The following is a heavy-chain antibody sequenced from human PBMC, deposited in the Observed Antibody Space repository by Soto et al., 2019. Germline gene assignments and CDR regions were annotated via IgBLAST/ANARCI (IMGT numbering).Heavy chain of an antibody. CDR2: IKQDGSEE. CDR1: GFTFSTYL. CDR3: ARISDDSGSYYRPLDF. Sequence: RLSCAASGFTFSTYLMTWVRQAPGKGLEWVANIKQDGSEEYYVDSVKGRFTISRDDAKNSLYLQMNSLRAEDTAVYYCARISDDSGSYYRPLDFWGQGTLVTVSS. V-gene: IGHV3-7*01. J-gene: IGHJ4*02. D-gene: IGHD3-10*01.